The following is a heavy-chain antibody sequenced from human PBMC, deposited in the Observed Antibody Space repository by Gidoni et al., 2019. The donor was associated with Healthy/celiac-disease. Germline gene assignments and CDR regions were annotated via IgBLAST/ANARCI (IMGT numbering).Heavy chain of an antibody. CDR2: IPYDVSNK. CDR1: GFTFSSYG. D-gene: IGHD6-13*01. Sequence: QVQLVESGGGVVQPGRSLRLSCAASGFTFSSYGMHWVRQAPGKGLEWVAVIPYDVSNKYYADSVKGRFTISRDNSKNTLYLQMNSLRAEDTAVYYCAKARYSSSWYPLYWGQGTLVTVSS. V-gene: IGHV3-30*18. J-gene: IGHJ4*02. CDR3: AKARYSSSWYPLY.